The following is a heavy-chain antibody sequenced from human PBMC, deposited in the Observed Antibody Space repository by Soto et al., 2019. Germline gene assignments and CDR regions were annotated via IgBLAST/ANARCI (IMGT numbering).Heavy chain of an antibody. CDR2: IVPIYRTA. D-gene: IGHD6-13*01. V-gene: IGHV1-69*13. Sequence: GASVKVSCKASGGTFSSYRINWVRQAPGQGLECVGGIVPIYRTADYAQKFQGRVTITADESARTSYMELRSLKSQDTAVYYCVRDSGAKLSSSWGQGTLVTVSS. CDR1: GGTFSSYR. CDR3: VRDSGAKLSSS. J-gene: IGHJ1*01.